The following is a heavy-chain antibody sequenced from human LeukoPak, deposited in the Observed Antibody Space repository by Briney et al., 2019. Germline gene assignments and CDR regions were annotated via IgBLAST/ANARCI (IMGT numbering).Heavy chain of an antibody. D-gene: IGHD1-26*01. V-gene: IGHV3-30*18. CDR3: AKDRRKWELLGGGYFDY. CDR2: ISYDGSNK. CDR1: GFTFSSYG. J-gene: IGHJ4*02. Sequence: GGSLRLSCAASGFTFSSYGMHWVRQAPGKGLEWVAVISYDGSNKYYADSVKGRFTTSRDNSKNTLYLQMNSLRAEDTAVYYCAKDRRKWELLGGGYFDYWGQGTLVTVSS.